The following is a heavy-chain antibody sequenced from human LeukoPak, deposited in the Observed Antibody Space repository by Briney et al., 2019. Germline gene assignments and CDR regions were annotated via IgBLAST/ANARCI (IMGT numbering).Heavy chain of an antibody. CDR2: INWNGGST. CDR1: GFTFDDYG. V-gene: IGHV3-20*04. CDR3: AKDRSSRYDFWSGSFSHYYYYYMDV. D-gene: IGHD3-3*01. J-gene: IGHJ6*03. Sequence: PGGSLRLSCAASGFTFDDYGMSWVRQAPGKGLEWVSGINWNGGSTGYADSVKGRFTISRDNAKNSLYLQMNSLRAEDTAVYYCAKDRSSRYDFWSGSFSHYYYYYMDVWGKGTTVTVSS.